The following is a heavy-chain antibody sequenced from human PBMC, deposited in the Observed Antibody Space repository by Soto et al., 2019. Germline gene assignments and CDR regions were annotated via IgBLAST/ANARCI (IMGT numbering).Heavy chain of an antibody. D-gene: IGHD2-15*01. CDR3: VRGGGGGLFDP. V-gene: IGHV3-11*06. CDR2: ISPGSRYP. Sequence: QVQLVESGGGLVTPGGSLRLSCASSGFTFSDYYMSWIRQAPGKGLEWLSYISPGSRYPAYADSVKGRFTISRENARRSLSLQMSSLTVDDTAIYYCVRGGGGGLFDPWGQGSMVTVSS. J-gene: IGHJ5*02. CDR1: GFTFSDYY.